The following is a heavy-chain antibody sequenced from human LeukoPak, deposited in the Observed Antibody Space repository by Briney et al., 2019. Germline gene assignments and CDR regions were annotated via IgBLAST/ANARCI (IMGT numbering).Heavy chain of an antibody. D-gene: IGHD6-19*01. CDR2: IYPGDSDT. V-gene: IGHV5-51*01. CDR1: GYSFTSYW. CDR3: ARQLNSSGWYGDNAFDI. J-gene: IGHJ3*02. Sequence: GESLKISCKGSGYSFTSYWIGWVRQMPGKGLEWMGIIYPGDSDTRYSPSFQGQVTISADKSISTAYLQWSSLKASDTAMYYCARQLNSSGWYGDNAFDIWGQGTMVTVSS.